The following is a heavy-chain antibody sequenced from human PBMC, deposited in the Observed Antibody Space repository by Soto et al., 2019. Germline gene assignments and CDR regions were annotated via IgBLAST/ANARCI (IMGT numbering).Heavy chain of an antibody. CDR2: ISYDGSNK. V-gene: IGHV3-30*18. J-gene: IGHJ6*02. Sequence: QVQLVESGGGVVQPGRSLRLSCAASGFTFSSYGMHWVRQAPGKGLEWVAVISYDGSNKYYADSVTGRFTISRDNSKNTLYLQMNSLRAEYTAVYYCAKEVWSGPMDVWGQGTTVTVSS. CDR1: GFTFSSYG. CDR3: AKEVWSGPMDV. D-gene: IGHD3-3*01.